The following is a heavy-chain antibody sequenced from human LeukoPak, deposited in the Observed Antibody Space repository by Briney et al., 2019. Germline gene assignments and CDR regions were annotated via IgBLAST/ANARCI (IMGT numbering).Heavy chain of an antibody. J-gene: IGHJ3*02. CDR3: ARDRTNDYGNDVGAFDI. CDR1: GFTFSNDW. Sequence: GGSLRLSCAASGFTFSNDWMSWVRQAPGKGLEWVANIKGDGRERYYVDSVKGRFAISRDNAKNSLYLQMNSLRAEDTTVYHCARDRTNDYGNDVGAFDIWGQGTMVTVSS. CDR2: IKGDGRER. D-gene: IGHD4-11*01. V-gene: IGHV3-7*01.